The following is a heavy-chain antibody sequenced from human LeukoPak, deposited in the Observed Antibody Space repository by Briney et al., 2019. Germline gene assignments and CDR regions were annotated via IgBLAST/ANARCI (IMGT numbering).Heavy chain of an antibody. CDR2: IYYRSRWHY. D-gene: IGHD6-25*01. CDR3: VSGGDWAFGWYFDV. V-gene: IGHV6-1*01. CDR1: GDSVSSNSGS. Sequence: SQTLSLTCGISGDSVSSNSGSWSWIRQSPSRGPEWLGRIYYRSRWHYEYAASVQNRISISPDATKNQFSLQLNFMSPDDSAVYYCVSGGDWAFGWYFDVWGRGALVTVSS. J-gene: IGHJ2*01.